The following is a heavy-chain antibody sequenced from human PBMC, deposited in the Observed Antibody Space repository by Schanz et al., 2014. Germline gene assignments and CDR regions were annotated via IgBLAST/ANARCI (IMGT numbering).Heavy chain of an antibody. CDR3: ARGYSNIWSPMAY. J-gene: IGHJ4*02. D-gene: IGHD6-13*01. CDR1: GFTFSSSW. V-gene: IGHV3-74*01. Sequence: EVHLVESGGGLVQPGGSLRLSCAASGFTFSSSWMHWVRQAPGKGLVWVSRTSHDGSFTTFADSVKGRFAISRDNAKNSLSLQMNSLRAEDTAVYYCARGYSNIWSPMAYWGQGTLVAVSS. CDR2: TSHDGSFT.